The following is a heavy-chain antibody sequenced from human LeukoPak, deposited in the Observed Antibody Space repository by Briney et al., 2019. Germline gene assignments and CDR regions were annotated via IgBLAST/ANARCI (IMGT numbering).Heavy chain of an antibody. CDR3: ARGYRDLDY. J-gene: IGHJ4*02. CDR2: IYPGDSDT. V-gene: IGHV5-51*01. Sequence: GESLKIACKGSGYTIASYWIGWVRQMPGKGVEWMGIIYPGDSDTRYIPSFQGQVTMSADKSINTAYLQWSSLKASDSGMYYCARGYRDLDYWGQGTLVTVSS. D-gene: IGHD6-13*01. CDR1: GYTIASYW.